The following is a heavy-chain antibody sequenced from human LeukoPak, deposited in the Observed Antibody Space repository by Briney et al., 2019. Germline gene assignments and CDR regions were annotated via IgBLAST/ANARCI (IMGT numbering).Heavy chain of an antibody. V-gene: IGHV3-23*01. Sequence: PGGSLRLSCVVSGISLSNYAMTWVRQAPGRGLEWVSYISERGGSTTYADSVKGRFTISRDNSKNTLYLQMNSLRAEDTAVYYCARDWVTGDHRNWGQGTLVTVSS. D-gene: IGHD7-27*01. J-gene: IGHJ4*02. CDR2: ISERGGST. CDR3: ARDWVTGDHRN. CDR1: GISLSNYA.